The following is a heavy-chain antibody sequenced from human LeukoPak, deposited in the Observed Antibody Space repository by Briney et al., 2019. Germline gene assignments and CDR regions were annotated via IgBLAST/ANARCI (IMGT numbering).Heavy chain of an antibody. D-gene: IGHD6-13*01. J-gene: IGHJ4*02. CDR2: ISSSGSTI. V-gene: IGHV3-48*03. CDR3: AAERYSSTWYFDY. CDR1: GFTFSSYE. Sequence: GGSLRLSCAASGFTFSSYEMNWVRQAPGKGLEWVSYISSSGSTIYYADSVEGRFTISRDNAKNSLYLQMNSLKTEDTAVYYCAAERYSSTWYFDYWGQGILVAVSS.